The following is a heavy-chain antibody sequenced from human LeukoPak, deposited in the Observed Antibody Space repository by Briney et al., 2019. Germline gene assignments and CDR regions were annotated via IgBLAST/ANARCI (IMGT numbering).Heavy chain of an antibody. CDR1: GFTFSSYA. D-gene: IGHD3-22*01. Sequence: PGGSLRLSCTASGFTFSSYAMSWVRQAPGKGLEWVSSISGTGTSTYYADSVKGRFTISRDNSKNTLYLQMNSLRAEDTAVYYCAKLFRDVTMIVVVNYYFDYWGQGTLVTVSS. J-gene: IGHJ4*02. CDR3: AKLFRDVTMIVVVNYYFDY. CDR2: ISGTGTST. V-gene: IGHV3-23*01.